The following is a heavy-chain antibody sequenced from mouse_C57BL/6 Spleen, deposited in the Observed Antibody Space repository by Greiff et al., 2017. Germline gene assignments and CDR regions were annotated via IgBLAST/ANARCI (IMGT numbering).Heavy chain of an antibody. CDR1: GYTFTDYN. CDR3: AREGSDVYYLAWFAY. D-gene: IGHD2-3*01. CDR2: INPNNGGT. V-gene: IGHV1-18*01. J-gene: IGHJ3*01. Sequence: VQLQQSGPELVKPGASVKIPCKASGYTFTDYNMDWVKQSHGKSLEWIGDINPNNGGTIYNQKFKGKATLTVDKSSSTAYMELRSLTSEDTAVYYCAREGSDVYYLAWFAYWGQGTLVTVSA.